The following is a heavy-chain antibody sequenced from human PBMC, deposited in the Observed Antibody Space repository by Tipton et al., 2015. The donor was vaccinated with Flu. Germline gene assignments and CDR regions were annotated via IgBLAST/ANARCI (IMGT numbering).Heavy chain of an antibody. V-gene: IGHV4-59*01. J-gene: IGHJ4*02. CDR2: VYYTGST. D-gene: IGHD2-21*01. CDR1: GGSIRGYY. CDR3: ARGPPGPSIRAYYFDI. Sequence: TLSLTCTVSGGSIRGYYWNWIRQFPGKGLEWIGFVYYTGSTNYKSSLKSRVTISTDTSTNLVSLKMNSVIAADTAVYYCARGPPGPSIRAYYFDIWGQGALVTVSS.